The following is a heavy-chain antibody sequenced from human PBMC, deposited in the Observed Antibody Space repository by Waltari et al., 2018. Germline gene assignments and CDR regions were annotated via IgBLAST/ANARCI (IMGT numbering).Heavy chain of an antibody. Sequence: QVQLQQWGAGLLKPSETLSLTCAVYGGSFSGYYLSWIRQPPGKGLEWIGEINHSGSTNYNPSLKSRVTISVDTSKNQFSLKLSSVTAADTAVYYCGHTVTTGYYYGMDVWGQGTTVTVSS. J-gene: IGHJ6*02. CDR1: GGSFSGYY. D-gene: IGHD4-17*01. CDR2: INHSGST. V-gene: IGHV4-34*01. CDR3: GHTVTTGYYYGMDV.